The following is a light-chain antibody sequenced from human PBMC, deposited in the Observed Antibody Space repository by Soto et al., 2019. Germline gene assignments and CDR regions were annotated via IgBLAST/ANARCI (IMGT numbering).Light chain of an antibody. Sequence: EVVMTQSPVTLSVSPGDRATPSCRASQSVDTNVAWYQQKPGQAPRLLVHGASMRAAGVPARFTGSGSGTDFTLTISGLQSDDFAVXXCXXYYNWPPYTFGQGTKLQIE. CDR3: XXYYNWPPYT. V-gene: IGKV3-15*01. CDR2: GAS. J-gene: IGKJ2*01. CDR1: QSVDTN.